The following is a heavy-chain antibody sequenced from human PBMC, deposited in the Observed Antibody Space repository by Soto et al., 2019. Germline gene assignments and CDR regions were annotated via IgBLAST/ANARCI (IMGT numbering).Heavy chain of an antibody. Sequence: QAQLEQSGGEVKKPGSSVKVSCKASRVAFSKFIVTWVRQAPGLGLEWGGGIIPIFGTANYAQKFQGRVTITADESTSTDYMEVNNLRSEDTAVYYCAKVRYSSPMGYYYRMGVWGQGTTVTVSS. CDR2: IIPIFGTA. CDR1: RVAFSKFI. CDR3: AKVRYSSPMGYYYRMGV. J-gene: IGHJ6*02. D-gene: IGHD6-19*01. V-gene: IGHV1-69*01.